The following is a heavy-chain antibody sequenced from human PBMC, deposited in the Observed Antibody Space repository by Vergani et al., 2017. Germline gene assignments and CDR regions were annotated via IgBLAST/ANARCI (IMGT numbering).Heavy chain of an antibody. Sequence: EVQLLQSEGAVVQPGGSLRLLCVASGFNFHSYAMSWVRQGHGKGLEWVASIKNTGDSTHYADSVKGRFTISRDNSKNTLYLQMNSLRVEDTAVYYCGRGSDNYNWGQGTLVTVSS. J-gene: IGHJ4*02. CDR3: GRGSDNYN. V-gene: IGHV3-23*01. D-gene: IGHD5-24*01. CDR2: IKNTGDST. CDR1: GFNFHSYA.